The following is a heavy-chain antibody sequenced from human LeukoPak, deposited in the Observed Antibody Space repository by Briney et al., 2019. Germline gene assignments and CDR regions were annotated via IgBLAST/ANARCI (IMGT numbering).Heavy chain of an antibody. Sequence: PGGSLRLSCAASGFTFSSYWMHWVRQAPGKGLVWVSRINSDGSSTSYADSVKGRFTISRDNAKNALYLQMNSLRAEDTAVYYCARDTAMAPFDYWGQGTLVTVSS. J-gene: IGHJ4*02. CDR3: ARDTAMAPFDY. CDR2: INSDGSST. D-gene: IGHD5-18*01. V-gene: IGHV3-74*01. CDR1: GFTFSSYW.